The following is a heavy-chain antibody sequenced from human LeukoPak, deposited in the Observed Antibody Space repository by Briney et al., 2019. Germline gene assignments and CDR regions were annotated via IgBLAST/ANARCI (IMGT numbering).Heavy chain of an antibody. V-gene: IGHV3-74*01. CDR2: INSDGRST. Sequence: PGGSLRLSCAASKLTFSSYWMHWVRQAPGKGLVWVSRINSDGRSTSYADSVKGRFSISRDNAKNTLYLQMNSPRAEDTAVYYCARSISERYSFDYWGQGTLVTVSS. CDR3: ARSISERYSFDY. J-gene: IGHJ4*02. CDR1: KLTFSSYW. D-gene: IGHD1-26*01.